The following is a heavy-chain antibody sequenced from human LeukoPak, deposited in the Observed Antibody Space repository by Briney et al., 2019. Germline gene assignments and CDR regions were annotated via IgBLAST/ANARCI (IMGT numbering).Heavy chain of an antibody. V-gene: IGHV4-59*11. CDR2: ICYSGST. CDR3: AREDSGSYHPFDY. Sequence: SETLSLTCTVSGGSISSHYWSWIRQPPGKGLEWIGYICYSGSTNYNPSLKSRVTISVDTSKNQFSLKLSSVTAADTAVYYCAREDSGSYHPFDYWGQGTLVTVSS. J-gene: IGHJ4*02. D-gene: IGHD1-26*01. CDR1: GGSISSHY.